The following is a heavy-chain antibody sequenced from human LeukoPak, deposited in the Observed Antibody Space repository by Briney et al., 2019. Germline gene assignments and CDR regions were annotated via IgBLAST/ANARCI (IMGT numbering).Heavy chain of an antibody. Sequence: SETLSLTCTVSGGSISSYYWSWIRQPPGKGLEWIGYIYYSGSTNYNPSLKSRVTISVDTSKNQFSLKLSSVTAADTAVYYCARGQQLPRRSFDYWGQGTLVTVSS. D-gene: IGHD6-13*01. CDR1: GGSISSYY. J-gene: IGHJ4*02. CDR2: IYYSGST. CDR3: ARGQQLPRRSFDY. V-gene: IGHV4-59*01.